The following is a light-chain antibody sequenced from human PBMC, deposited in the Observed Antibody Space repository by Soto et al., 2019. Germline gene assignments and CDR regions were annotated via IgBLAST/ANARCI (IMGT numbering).Light chain of an antibody. CDR3: HSRA. CDR2: DVS. CDR1: QTISSW. J-gene: IGKJ5*01. V-gene: IGKV1-5*01. Sequence: DIQMTQSPSTLSASVGDRVTITCRASQTISSWLAWYQQKPGKAPKLLIYDVSSLESGVPSRFSGSGSGAEFTLTISSLQPDDSATYYCHSRAFGQGTRLEIK.